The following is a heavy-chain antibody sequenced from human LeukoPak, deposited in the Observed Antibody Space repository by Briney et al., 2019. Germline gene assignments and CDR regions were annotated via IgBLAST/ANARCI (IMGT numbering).Heavy chain of an antibody. D-gene: IGHD4-17*01. J-gene: IGHJ3*02. Sequence: GGSLRLSCAASGFTFSDYYMSWIRQAPGKGLEWVSYISSSGSTIYYADSVKGRFTISRDNAKNSLYLQMNSLRAEDTAVYYCARATTVTTSHAFDIWGQGTMVTVSS. V-gene: IGHV3-11*04. CDR3: ARATTVTTSHAFDI. CDR1: GFTFSDYY. CDR2: ISSSGSTI.